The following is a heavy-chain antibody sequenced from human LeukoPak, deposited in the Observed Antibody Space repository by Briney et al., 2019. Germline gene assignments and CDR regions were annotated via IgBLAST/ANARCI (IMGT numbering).Heavy chain of an antibody. J-gene: IGHJ6*02. CDR3: ARDVLSADYYDSSWGLRPPYGMDV. D-gene: IGHD3-22*01. V-gene: IGHV4-30-4*01. Sequence: SQTLSLTCTVSGGSISSGDYYWSWLRQPPGKGLEWIGYIYYSGSTYYNPSLKSRVTISVDTSKNQFSLKLSSVTAADTAVYYCARDVLSADYYDSSWGLRPPYGMDVWGQGTTVTVSS. CDR1: GGSISSGDYY. CDR2: IYYSGST.